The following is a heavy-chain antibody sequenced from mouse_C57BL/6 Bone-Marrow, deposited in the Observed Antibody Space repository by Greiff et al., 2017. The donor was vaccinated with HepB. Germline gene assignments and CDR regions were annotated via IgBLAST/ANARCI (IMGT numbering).Heavy chain of an antibody. Sequence: EVQLQQSGPELVKPGASVKIPCKASGYTFTDYNMDWVKQSHGKSLEWIGDINPNNGGTIYNQKFKGKATLTVDKSSSTAYMELRSLTSEDTAVYYCARELANWDVGDAMDYWGQGTSVTVSS. V-gene: IGHV1-18*01. J-gene: IGHJ4*01. CDR2: INPNNGGT. CDR1: GYTFTDYN. D-gene: IGHD4-1*01. CDR3: ARELANWDVGDAMDY.